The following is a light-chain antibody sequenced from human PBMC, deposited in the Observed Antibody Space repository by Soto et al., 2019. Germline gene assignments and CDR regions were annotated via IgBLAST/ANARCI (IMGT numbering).Light chain of an antibody. Sequence: QSVLAQPASVSGSPGQSITISCTGTSSDVGAYDFVSWYQQHPDKAPKLMIYEVSNRPSGVSYRFSGSKSVNTATLTISGLQAEDEADYYCSSYTTSSTRVFGTGTKVTXL. V-gene: IGLV2-14*03. CDR3: SSYTTSSTRV. J-gene: IGLJ1*01. CDR1: SSDVGAYDF. CDR2: EVS.